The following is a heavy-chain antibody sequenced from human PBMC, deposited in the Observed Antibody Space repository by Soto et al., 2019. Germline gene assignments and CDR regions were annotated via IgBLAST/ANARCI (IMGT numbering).Heavy chain of an antibody. D-gene: IGHD5-12*01. CDR1: GYTFINYY. CDR3: ASGLFEYSGYGLDAFDT. V-gene: IGHV1-46*03. J-gene: IGHJ3*02. CDR2: INPSGGST. Sequence: ASVKVSCKASGYTFINYYMHWVRQAPGQGLEWMGIINPSGGSTRYAQKFQGRVTMTRDTSTRTVYMELSSLRSEDTAVYYCASGLFEYSGYGLDAFDTWGQGAMVTVSS.